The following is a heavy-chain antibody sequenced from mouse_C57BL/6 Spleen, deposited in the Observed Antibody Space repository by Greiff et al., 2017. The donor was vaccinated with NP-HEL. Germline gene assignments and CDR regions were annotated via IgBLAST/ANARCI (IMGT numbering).Heavy chain of an antibody. CDR2: INPNNGGT. V-gene: IGHV1-26*01. Sequence: VQLQQSGPELVKPGASVKISCKASGYTFTDYYMNWVKQSHGKSLEWIGDINPNNGGTSYNQKFKGKATLTVDKSSSTAYMELRSLTSEDSAVYYGASPLYYGFDYWGQGTTLTVSS. CDR1: GYTFTDYY. CDR3: ASPLYYGFDY. D-gene: IGHD2-1*01. J-gene: IGHJ2*01.